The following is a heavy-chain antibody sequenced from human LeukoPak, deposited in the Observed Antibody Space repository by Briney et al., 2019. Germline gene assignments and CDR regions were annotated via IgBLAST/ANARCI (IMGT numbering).Heavy chain of an antibody. J-gene: IGHJ5*02. V-gene: IGHV4-59*01. CDR3: ARGGYYGSGNDFRFDP. D-gene: IGHD3-10*01. CDR1: GGSISSYY. Sequence: SETLSLTCSDSGGSISSYYCSWIRQPPGNGLEWVGYIYYSGSTNYKPSLKSRVTISVDTSKNQFSLKLSSVTAADTAVYYCARGGYYGSGNDFRFDPWGQGTLVTVSS. CDR2: IYYSGST.